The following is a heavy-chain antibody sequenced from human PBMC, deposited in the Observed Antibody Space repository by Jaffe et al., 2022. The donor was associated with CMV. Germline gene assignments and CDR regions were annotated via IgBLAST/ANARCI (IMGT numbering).Heavy chain of an antibody. CDR1: GYTFTNNV. D-gene: IGHD3-10*01. CDR2: INPANNNK. Sequence: QVQLVQSGAEVQKPGASVKVSCKASGYTFTNNVIHWVRQAPGQNLEWMGWINPANNNKRYSERFQDRVTFTKDTSASTAYMELTSLKLEDTAVYYCTRGGFMLRGFVIEFDPWGQGTLVTVSS. V-gene: IGHV1-3*01. J-gene: IGHJ5*02. CDR3: TRGGFMLRGFVIEFDP.